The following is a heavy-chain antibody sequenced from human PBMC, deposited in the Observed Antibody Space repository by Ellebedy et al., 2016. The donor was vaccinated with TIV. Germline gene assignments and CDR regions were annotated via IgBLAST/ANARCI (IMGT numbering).Heavy chain of an antibody. CDR2: ISYTGRTA. V-gene: IGHV3-30*18. CDR1: GFTFNTYG. J-gene: IGHJ4*02. D-gene: IGHD6-19*01. CDR3: AKEPIEYSSGWYFDS. Sequence: GESLKISCAASGFTFNTYGMHWVRQAPGKGLEWVAVISYTGRTAYYADSVKARFTISRDNSKSTQYLQMNSLRVEDTAVYYCAKEPIEYSSGWYFDSWGQGTLVTVSS.